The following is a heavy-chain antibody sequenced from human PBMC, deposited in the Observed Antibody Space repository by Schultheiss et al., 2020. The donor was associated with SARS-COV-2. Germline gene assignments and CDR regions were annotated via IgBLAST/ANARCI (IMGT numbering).Heavy chain of an antibody. J-gene: IGHJ4*02. CDR3: AKDGRGFGSGTFDS. V-gene: IGHV3-23*01. D-gene: IGHD3-10*01. Sequence: GGSLRLSCAASGLMISSYAMNWVRQAPGKRLEWVSSISASGGSTYYADSVKGRFTISRDNSKNTLHLQMSSLRAEDTALYYCAKDGRGFGSGTFDSWGQGTLVTVSS. CDR1: GLMISSYA. CDR2: ISASGGST.